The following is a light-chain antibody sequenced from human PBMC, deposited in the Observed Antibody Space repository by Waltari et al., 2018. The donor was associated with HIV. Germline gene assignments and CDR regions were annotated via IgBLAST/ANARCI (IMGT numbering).Light chain of an antibody. CDR3: SSFSITSTLVV. Sequence: QSALTQPSSVSGSPGQSMPLSCTGTSRDMGGYHYLSWYQKHPGKAPKLMIFDASNRPSGISTRFSGSKSGNTASVTISVLQADDEAHYFCSSFSITSTLVVFGGGTKLTVL. V-gene: IGLV2-14*03. J-gene: IGLJ2*01. CDR1: SRDMGGYHY. CDR2: DAS.